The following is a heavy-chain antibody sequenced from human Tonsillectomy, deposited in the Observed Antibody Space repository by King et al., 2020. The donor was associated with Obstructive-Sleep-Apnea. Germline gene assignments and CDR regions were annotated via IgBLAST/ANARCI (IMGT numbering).Heavy chain of an antibody. V-gene: IGHV4-39*07. D-gene: IGHD3-22*01. CDR2: VYYSGST. J-gene: IGHJ1*01. CDR3: ARDGEYNDLSPFFQY. Sequence: QLQLQESGPGLVRPSETLSLTCTVSGGSISDSSYYWGWIRQPPGKGLEWIGSVYYSGSTYYNPSFKSRLTLLVDMSKNQFSLRLNSVTAADTAVYYCARDGEYNDLSPFFQYWGQGTLATVSS. CDR1: GGSISDSSYY.